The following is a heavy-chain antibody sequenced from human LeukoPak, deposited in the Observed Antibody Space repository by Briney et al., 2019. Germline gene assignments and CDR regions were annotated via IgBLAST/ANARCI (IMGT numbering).Heavy chain of an antibody. V-gene: IGHV3-23*01. J-gene: IGHJ4*02. Sequence: GGSLRLSCAASGFTFSSYAMSWVRQAPGKGLECVSAISGSGGSTYYADSVKGRFTISRDNSKNTLYLQMNSLRAEDTAVYYCAKGDCSGGSCYPNFDYWGQGTLVTVSS. CDR2: ISGSGGST. CDR3: AKGDCSGGSCYPNFDY. CDR1: GFTFSSYA. D-gene: IGHD2-15*01.